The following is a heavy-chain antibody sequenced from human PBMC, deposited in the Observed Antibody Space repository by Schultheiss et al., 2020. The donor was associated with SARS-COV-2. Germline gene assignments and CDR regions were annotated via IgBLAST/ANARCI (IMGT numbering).Heavy chain of an antibody. J-gene: IGHJ4*02. Sequence: GGSLRLSCAASGFTFSPYAMHWVRQAPGKGLEWVALISYDGSDKYYADSVKGRFTISRDNSKNTLSLQMNSLRADDTAVYYCARGIIMGDSPFGYWGQGTLVTVSS. V-gene: IGHV3-30-3*01. CDR2: ISYDGSDK. CDR3: ARGIIMGDSPFGY. CDR1: GFTFSPYA. D-gene: IGHD1-26*01.